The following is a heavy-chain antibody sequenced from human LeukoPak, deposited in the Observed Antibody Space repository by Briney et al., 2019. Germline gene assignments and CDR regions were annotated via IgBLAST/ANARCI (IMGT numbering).Heavy chain of an antibody. CDR2: ITGSSGSI. CDR1: GFTFSSYA. Sequence: GGSLRLSCAASGFTFSSYAMSWVRQAPGKGLEWVSAITGSSGSIYHADSVKGRFTISRDNSKNTLYLQMNSLGAEDTAVYYCAKGSGSSRPYYFDFWGQGTLVTVSS. D-gene: IGHD3-10*01. V-gene: IGHV3-23*01. CDR3: AKGSGSSRPYYFDF. J-gene: IGHJ4*02.